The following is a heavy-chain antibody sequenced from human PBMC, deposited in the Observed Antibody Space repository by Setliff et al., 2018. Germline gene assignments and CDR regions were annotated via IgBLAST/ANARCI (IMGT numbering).Heavy chain of an antibody. Sequence: KPSETLSLTCAVYGGSFSGYYWSWIRQPPGKGLEWLGEINHSGSTNCNPSLKSRVTISVDTSKNQFSLRLSSVTAADTAVYYCARRVRIAVLNLYYFEYWGQGTLVTVSS. CDR1: GGSFSGYY. CDR3: ARRVRIAVLNLYYFEY. CDR2: INHSGST. V-gene: IGHV4-34*01. J-gene: IGHJ4*02. D-gene: IGHD6-19*01.